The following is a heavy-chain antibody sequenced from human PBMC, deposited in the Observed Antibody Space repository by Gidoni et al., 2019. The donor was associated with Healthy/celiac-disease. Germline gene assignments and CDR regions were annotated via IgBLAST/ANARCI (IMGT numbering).Heavy chain of an antibody. CDR3: ARRGRRDYYGSGEGGMDV. J-gene: IGHJ6*02. CDR2: INPNSGGT. Sequence: QVQLVQSGAEVKKPGASVKVSCKASGYTFPGYYMHWVRQAPGHGLEWMGWINPNSGGTNYAQKFQGWVTMTRDTSISTAYMELSRLRSDDTAVYYCARRGRRDYYGSGEGGMDVWGQGTTVTVSS. V-gene: IGHV1-2*04. D-gene: IGHD3-10*01. CDR1: GYTFPGYY.